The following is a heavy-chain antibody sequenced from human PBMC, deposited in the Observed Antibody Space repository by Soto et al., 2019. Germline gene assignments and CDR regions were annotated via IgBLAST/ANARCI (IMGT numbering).Heavy chain of an antibody. D-gene: IGHD3-9*01. CDR2: IHYSGTT. CDR3: TRALLKSLDY. CDR1: GASISTSYW. J-gene: IGHJ4*02. Sequence: SETLSLTCAVSGASISTSYWWSRVRQPPGKGLEWIGEIHYSGTTNYNPPLKSRVIISQDKSKNQFSLNLNSVTAADTAMYYCTRALLKSLDYWGQGTLVTVSS. V-gene: IGHV4-4*02.